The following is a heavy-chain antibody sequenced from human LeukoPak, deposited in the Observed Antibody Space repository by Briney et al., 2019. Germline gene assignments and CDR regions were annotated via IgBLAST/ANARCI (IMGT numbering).Heavy chain of an antibody. D-gene: IGHD6-6*01. V-gene: IGHV4-39*02. Sequence: SETLSLTCTVSGGSISSSSYSWGWIRQPPGKGLEWIGSIYYSGSTYYNPSLKSRVTISVDTSKNQFSLKLSSVTAADTAVYYCAREKYSSSTPFDYWGQGTLVTVSS. CDR1: GGSISSSSYS. CDR2: IYYSGST. CDR3: AREKYSSSTPFDY. J-gene: IGHJ4*02.